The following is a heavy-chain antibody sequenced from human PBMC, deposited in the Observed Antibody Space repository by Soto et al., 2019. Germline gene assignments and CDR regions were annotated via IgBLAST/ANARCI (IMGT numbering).Heavy chain of an antibody. Sequence: PGESLKISCEGSGFSFSKYTVGWVRQIPGKGLEWMGIIHPGDSDTRYSPSFQGQVTISADKSISTAYLQWSSLKASGTAMYYCTLSCGDSYYYYNGMDVWGQGTTVTVSS. CDR2: IHPGDSDT. D-gene: IGHD4-17*01. J-gene: IGHJ6*02. CDR1: GFSFSKYT. V-gene: IGHV5-51*01. CDR3: TLSCGDSYYYYNGMDV.